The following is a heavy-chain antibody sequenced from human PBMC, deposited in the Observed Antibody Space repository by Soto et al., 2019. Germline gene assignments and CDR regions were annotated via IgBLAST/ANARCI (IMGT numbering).Heavy chain of an antibody. CDR2: ISSSSSYI. D-gene: IGHD5-18*01. J-gene: IGHJ6*02. Sequence: EVQLVESGGGLVKPGGSLRLSCAASGFTFSSYSMNWVRQAPGKGLEWVSSISSSSSYIYYADSVKGRFTISRDNAKNSLYLQRNSLRAEDTAVYYCARVADTAMVLVVGFYYGMAVWGQGTTVTVSS. CDR3: ARVADTAMVLVVGFYYGMAV. V-gene: IGHV3-21*01. CDR1: GFTFSSYS.